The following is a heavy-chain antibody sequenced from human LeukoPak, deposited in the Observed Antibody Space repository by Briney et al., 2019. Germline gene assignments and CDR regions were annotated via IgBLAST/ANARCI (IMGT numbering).Heavy chain of an antibody. CDR3: AKDRTSHPHPPTVY. J-gene: IGHJ4*02. CDR1: GFTFSTYG. D-gene: IGHD2-8*01. CDR2: VSYDGSHK. Sequence: GRSLRLSCAPSGFTFSTYGMHWVRHAPDKGLEWVAVVSYDGSHKYYADSVKGRFTISRDNSKNTLYLQMNSLRAEDTAVYYCAKDRTSHPHPPTVYWGGGTLVSISS. V-gene: IGHV3-30*18.